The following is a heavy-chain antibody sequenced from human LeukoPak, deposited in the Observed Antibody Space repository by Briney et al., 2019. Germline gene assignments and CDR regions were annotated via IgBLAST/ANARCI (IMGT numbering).Heavy chain of an antibody. Sequence: PSETLSLTCTVSGGSISSYYWSWIRQPPGKGLEWIGYIYYSGSTNYNPSLKSRVTISVDTSKNQFSLKLSSVTAADTAVYYCARRRLGWYSVDYWGQGTLVTVSS. CDR2: IYYSGST. CDR3: ARRRLGWYSVDY. D-gene: IGHD6-19*01. CDR1: GGSISSYY. V-gene: IGHV4-59*08. J-gene: IGHJ4*02.